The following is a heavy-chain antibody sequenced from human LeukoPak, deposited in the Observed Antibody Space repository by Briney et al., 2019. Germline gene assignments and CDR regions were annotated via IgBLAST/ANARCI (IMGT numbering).Heavy chain of an antibody. V-gene: IGHV4-61*02. CDR2: IYTSGST. D-gene: IGHD3-16*01. Sequence: SQTLSLTCTVSGGSISSGSYYWSWIRQPAGKGLEWIGRIYTSGSTNYNPSLKSRVTISVDTSKNQFSLKLSSVTAADTAVYYCERDRRKGEAFDIWGQGTMVTVSS. CDR1: GGSISSGSYY. J-gene: IGHJ3*02. CDR3: ERDRRKGEAFDI.